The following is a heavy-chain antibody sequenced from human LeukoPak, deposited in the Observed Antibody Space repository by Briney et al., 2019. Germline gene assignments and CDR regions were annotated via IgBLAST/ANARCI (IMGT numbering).Heavy chain of an antibody. J-gene: IGHJ4*02. CDR3: VRDQGDGYNPRPFDY. CDR1: GGSISSGSYY. CDR2: IKTSGRT. Sequence: SQTLSLTCTDSGGSISSGSYYWSWIRQPAGKGLEWIGRIKTSGRTNYNPSLKSRVTISVDTSKNQFSLQLSSVTAADTAVYYCVRDQGDGYNPRPFDYWGRGALVTVSS. V-gene: IGHV4-61*02. D-gene: IGHD5-24*01.